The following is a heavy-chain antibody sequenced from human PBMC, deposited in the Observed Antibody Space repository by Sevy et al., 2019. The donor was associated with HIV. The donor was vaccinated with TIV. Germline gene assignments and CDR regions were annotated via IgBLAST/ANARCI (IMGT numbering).Heavy chain of an antibody. CDR3: ARFYDSSGHFPSDY. Sequence: GESLKISCKGSGYSFTNYWIAWVRQMPGKGLEWMGIIYPGDSETRYSPSFQGHVTISADKSISTAYLHWSSLKASDTAMYYCARFYDSSGHFPSDYWGQGTLVTVSS. CDR1: GYSFTNYW. D-gene: IGHD3-22*01. V-gene: IGHV5-51*01. CDR2: IYPGDSET. J-gene: IGHJ4*02.